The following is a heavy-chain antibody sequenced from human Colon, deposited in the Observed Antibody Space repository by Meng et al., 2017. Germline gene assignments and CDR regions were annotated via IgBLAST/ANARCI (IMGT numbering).Heavy chain of an antibody. CDR3: AREGSDSWIAS. Sequence: QVQLVQSGSELKKHGASVNVTCKTSGYLFSYYAMNWVRQAPGRGLEWMGWSNTKTGNPTYAQAFTGRFVFSLDTSVSTAYLQINDLKADDTAVYYCAREGSDSWIASWGQGTLVTVSS. V-gene: IGHV7-4-1*02. CDR2: SNTKTGNP. J-gene: IGHJ1*01. CDR1: GYLFSYYA. D-gene: IGHD6-13*01.